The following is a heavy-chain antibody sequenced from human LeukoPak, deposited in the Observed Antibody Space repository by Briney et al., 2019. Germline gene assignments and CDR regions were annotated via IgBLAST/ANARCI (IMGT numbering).Heavy chain of an antibody. CDR1: GFTFSSYW. CDR2: INQDGSLK. V-gene: IGHV3-7*01. D-gene: IGHD1-14*01. CDR3: TRDDRRNSPDY. J-gene: IGHJ4*02. Sequence: GGSLRLSCAASGFTFSSYWMTWVRQAPGKGLEWVANINQDGSLKLFVDSVKDRFTIYRDNAKNSVFLQMDSLRVEDTAVYYCTRDDRRNSPDYWGQGTLVTVSS.